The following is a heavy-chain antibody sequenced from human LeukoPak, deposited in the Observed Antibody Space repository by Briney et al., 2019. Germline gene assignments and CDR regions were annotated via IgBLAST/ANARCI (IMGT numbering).Heavy chain of an antibody. D-gene: IGHD2-21*02. Sequence: GGSLRLSCTASELTFSSHSMNWVRQAPGKGLEWVSYISSSNSIYYADSVKGRFTISRDNVKNPLYLQMNSLRAEDTAVYYCARDVVVTAIWYYFDYWGQGALVTVSS. CDR2: ISSSNSI. V-gene: IGHV3-48*01. J-gene: IGHJ4*02. CDR3: ARDVVVTAIWYYFDY. CDR1: ELTFSSHS.